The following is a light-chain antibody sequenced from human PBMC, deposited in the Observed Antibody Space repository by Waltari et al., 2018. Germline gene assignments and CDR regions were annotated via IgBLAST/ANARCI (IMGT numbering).Light chain of an antibody. CDR1: SSAVGNYNY. CDR3: CSYAGRYVWV. Sequence: QSALTQPRSVSGSPGPSVTVSCTGTSSAVGNYNYVSWYQQHPGKAPKLMIFDVSKRPSGVPDRFSGSKSGNTASLTISGLQADDEADYYCCSYAGRYVWVFGGGTKVTVL. CDR2: DVS. V-gene: IGLV2-11*01. J-gene: IGLJ3*02.